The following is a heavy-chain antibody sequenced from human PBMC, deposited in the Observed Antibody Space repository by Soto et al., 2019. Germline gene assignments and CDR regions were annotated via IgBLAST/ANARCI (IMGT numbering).Heavy chain of an antibody. J-gene: IGHJ4*02. Sequence: ASVKVSCKVSGYTLTELSMHWVRQAPGKGLEWMGGFDPEDGETIYAQKFQGRVTMTEDTSTDTAYMELSSLRSEDTAVYYCATTRSGVGATSYFEYWGQGTLVTSPQ. CDR3: ATTRSGVGATSYFEY. CDR2: FDPEDGET. CDR1: GYTLTELS. D-gene: IGHD1-26*01. V-gene: IGHV1-24*01.